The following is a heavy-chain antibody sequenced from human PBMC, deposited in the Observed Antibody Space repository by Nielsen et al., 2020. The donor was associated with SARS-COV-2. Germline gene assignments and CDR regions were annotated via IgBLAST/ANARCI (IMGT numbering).Heavy chain of an antibody. CDR3: AKELAVTSGLDY. D-gene: IGHD4-17*01. J-gene: IGHJ4*02. CDR2: ISYDGSNK. CDR1: GFTFSSYG. Sequence: GGSLRLSCAASGFTFSSYGMHWVRQAPGKGLEWVAVISYDGSNKYYADSVKGRFTISRDNSKNTLYLQMNSLRAEDTAVYYCAKELAVTSGLDYWGQGTLVTVSS. V-gene: IGHV3-30*18.